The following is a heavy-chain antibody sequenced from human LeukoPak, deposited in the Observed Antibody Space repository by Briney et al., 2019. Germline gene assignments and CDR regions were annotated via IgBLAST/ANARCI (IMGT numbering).Heavy chain of an antibody. CDR1: GGSFSGYY. D-gene: IGHD2-2*01. V-gene: IGHV4-34*01. Sequence: PSETLSLTCAVYGGSFSGYYWSWIRQPPGKGLEWIGEINHSGSTNYNPSLKSRVTISVDTSKNQFSLKLGSVTAADTAVYYCARAKKLVPAGPHGTFDYWGQGTLVTVSS. CDR2: INHSGST. CDR3: ARAKKLVPAGPHGTFDY. J-gene: IGHJ4*02.